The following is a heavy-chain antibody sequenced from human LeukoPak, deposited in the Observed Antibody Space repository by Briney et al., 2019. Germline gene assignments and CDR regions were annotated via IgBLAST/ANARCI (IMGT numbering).Heavy chain of an antibody. Sequence: SGTLSLTCAVSGGSISSSNWWSWVRQPPGKGLEWIGEIYHSGSTNYNPSLKSRVTISVDTSKNQFSLKLSSVTAADTAVYYCARVSWFPGTSYYYMDVWGKGTTVTVSS. D-gene: IGHD1-1*01. CDR2: IYHSGST. J-gene: IGHJ6*03. CDR1: GGSISSSNW. V-gene: IGHV4-4*02. CDR3: ARVSWFPGTSYYYMDV.